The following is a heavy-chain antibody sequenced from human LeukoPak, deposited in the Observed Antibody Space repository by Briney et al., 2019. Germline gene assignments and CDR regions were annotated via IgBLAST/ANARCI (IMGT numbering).Heavy chain of an antibody. CDR1: GGSISSSSYY. CDR2: IYYSGST. J-gene: IGHJ6*03. CDR3: ARNARWYDFWSGYRPLYYYYYMDV. D-gene: IGHD3-3*01. V-gene: IGHV4-39*01. Sequence: SETLSLTCTVSGGSISSSSYYWGWIRQPPGKGLEWIGSIYYSGSTYYSPSLKSRVTISVDTSKNQFSLKLSSVTAADTAVYYCARNARWYDFWSGYRPLYYYYYMDVWGKGTTVTVSS.